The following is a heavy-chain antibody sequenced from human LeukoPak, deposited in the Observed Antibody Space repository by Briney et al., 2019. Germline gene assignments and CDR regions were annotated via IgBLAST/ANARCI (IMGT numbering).Heavy chain of an antibody. V-gene: IGHV4-59*01. CDR3: ARVIAAATSTGFDP. Sequence: NPSETLSLTCTVSGGSISSYYWSWIRQPPGKGLEWIGYIYYSGSTNYNPSLKSRVTISVDTSKNQFSLKLSSVTAADTAVYYCARVIAAATSTGFDPWGQGTLVTVSS. D-gene: IGHD6-13*01. CDR2: IYYSGST. CDR1: GGSISSYY. J-gene: IGHJ5*02.